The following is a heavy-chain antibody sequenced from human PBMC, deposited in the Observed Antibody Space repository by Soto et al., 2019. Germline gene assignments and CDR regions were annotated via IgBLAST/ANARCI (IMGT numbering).Heavy chain of an antibody. CDR2: ISSSSSTI. V-gene: IGHV3-48*01. CDR3: ATTAVAGKIY. CDR1: GFTFSTYS. Sequence: EVQLVESGGGLVQPGGSLRLSCAASGFTFSTYSMNWVRQAPGKGLEWVSYISSSSSTIYSADSVKGPFTSSRDNAKNSLYLQMNSLRAEDTAVYYCATTAVAGKIYWGQGTLVTVSS. J-gene: IGHJ4*02. D-gene: IGHD6-19*01.